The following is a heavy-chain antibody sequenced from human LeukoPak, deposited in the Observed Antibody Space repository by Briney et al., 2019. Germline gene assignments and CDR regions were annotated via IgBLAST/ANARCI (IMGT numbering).Heavy chain of an antibody. V-gene: IGHV3-23*01. CDR3: AREDSNYYYYMDV. CDR1: GFTFSSYA. CDR2: ISGSGVST. Sequence: PGGSLRLSCAASGFTFSSYAMSWVRQAPGKGLEWVSAISGSGVSTYYADSVKGRFTVSRDNSKNTLYLQMNSLRAEDTAVYYCAREDSNYYYYMDVWGKGTTVTVSS. D-gene: IGHD6-13*01. J-gene: IGHJ6*03.